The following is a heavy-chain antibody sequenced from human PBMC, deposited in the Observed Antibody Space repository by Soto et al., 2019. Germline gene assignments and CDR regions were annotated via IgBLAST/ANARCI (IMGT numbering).Heavy chain of an antibody. CDR3: AKDLRGYSGPKAFDI. CDR2: ISSIGTNR. V-gene: IGHV3-11*01. Sequence: GGSLRLSCAASGFTFSNYYMRWVRQAPGKGLEWVSYISSIGTNRYYAESVKGRFTISRDNAKNSLYLQMNSLRAEDTALYYCAKDLRGYSGPKAFDIWGQGTMVTVSS. D-gene: IGHD5-12*01. J-gene: IGHJ3*02. CDR1: GFTFSNYY.